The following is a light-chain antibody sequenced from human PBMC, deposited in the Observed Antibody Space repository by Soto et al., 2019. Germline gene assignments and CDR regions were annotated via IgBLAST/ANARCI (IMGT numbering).Light chain of an antibody. CDR1: QDIKDNY. J-gene: IGKJ2*01. CDR3: HQYGSSPPYT. CDR2: GSS. Sequence: EVVLTQSPGTLSLSPGERATLSCRASQDIKDNYLAWYQQRPDQAPRLLIYGSSDRATGIPDRFSGGGSGTDFTLTISRLEPEDFAVYYCHQYGSSPPYTFGQGTKLEI. V-gene: IGKV3-20*01.